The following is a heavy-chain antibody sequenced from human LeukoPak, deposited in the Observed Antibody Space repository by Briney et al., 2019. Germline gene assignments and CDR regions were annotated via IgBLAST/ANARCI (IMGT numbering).Heavy chain of an antibody. V-gene: IGHV3-11*01. D-gene: IGHD2-15*01. Sequence: GGSLRLSCAASGFTFSDYYMSWIRQSPGKGLGWVSYISSIGSTTYYADSVKGRFTISRDNAKNSLYLQMNSLRAEDTAVYYCARVATPPSGYYYYYMDVWGKGTTVTISS. CDR3: ARVATPPSGYYYYYMDV. CDR2: ISSIGSTT. J-gene: IGHJ6*03. CDR1: GFTFSDYY.